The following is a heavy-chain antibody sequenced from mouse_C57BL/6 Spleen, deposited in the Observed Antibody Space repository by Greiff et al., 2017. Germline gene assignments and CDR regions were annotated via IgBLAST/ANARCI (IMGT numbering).Heavy chain of an antibody. CDR2: IHPNSGST. J-gene: IGHJ4*01. CDR3: AREAMVTPYAMDY. V-gene: IGHV1-64*01. CDR1: GYTFTSYW. Sequence: QVQLKQPGAELVKPGASVKLSCKASGYTFTSYWMHWVKQRPGQGLEWIGMIHPNSGSTNYNEKFKSKATLTVDKSSSTAYMQLSSLTSEDSAVYYCAREAMVTPYAMDYWGQGTSVTVSS. D-gene: IGHD2-3*01.